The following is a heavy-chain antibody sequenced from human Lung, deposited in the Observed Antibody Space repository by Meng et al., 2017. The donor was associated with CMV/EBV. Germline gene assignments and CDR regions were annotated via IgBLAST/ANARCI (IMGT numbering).Heavy chain of an antibody. Sequence: GGSXRLXCAASGFTFSSYWMSWVRQAPGKGLEWVANIKQDGSEKYYVDSVKGRFTISRDNAKNSLYLQMNSLRAEDTAVYYCARDRFEDYDFWSGYSLTDYYGMDVWGQGTTVTVSS. V-gene: IGHV3-7*01. CDR1: GFTFSSYW. J-gene: IGHJ6*02. D-gene: IGHD3-3*01. CDR2: IKQDGSEK. CDR3: ARDRFEDYDFWSGYSLTDYYGMDV.